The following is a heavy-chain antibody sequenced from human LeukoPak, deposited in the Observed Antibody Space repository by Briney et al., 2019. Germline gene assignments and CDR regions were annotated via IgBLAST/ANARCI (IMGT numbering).Heavy chain of an antibody. CDR1: GYTFTSYY. V-gene: IGHV1-46*01. Sequence: EASVKVSCKASGYTFTSYYMHWVRQAPGQGLEWMGIINPSGGSTSYAQKFQGRVTMTRDMSTSTVYMELSSLRSEDTAIYYCARIRDGYNDAYDIWGQGTMVTVPS. J-gene: IGHJ3*02. D-gene: IGHD5-24*01. CDR2: INPSGGST. CDR3: ARIRDGYNDAYDI.